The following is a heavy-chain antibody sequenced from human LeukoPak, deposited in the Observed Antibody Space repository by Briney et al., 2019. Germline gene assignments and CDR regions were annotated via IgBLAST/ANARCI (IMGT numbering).Heavy chain of an antibody. CDR3: AKDGWEGIYGSGDDY. CDR1: GFTFSSHG. V-gene: IGHV3-30*18. Sequence: PGRSLRLSCAASGFTFSSHGMHWVRQAPGKGLDWVARISYDGSNKYHADSVKGRFSISRDNSKNTLYLQVNSLRAEDTAVYYCAKDGWEGIYGSGDDYWGQGTLVTVSS. CDR2: ISYDGSNK. D-gene: IGHD3-10*01. J-gene: IGHJ4*02.